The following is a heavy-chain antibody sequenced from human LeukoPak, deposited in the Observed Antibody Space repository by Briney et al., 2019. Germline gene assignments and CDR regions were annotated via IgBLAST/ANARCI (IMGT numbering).Heavy chain of an antibody. CDR2: ISSSGSYI. CDR3: ARDQQFYSSSGFDY. D-gene: IGHD6-6*01. J-gene: IGHJ4*02. Sequence: GGPLRLSCAASGFTFSSYSMNWVRQAPGKGREWVSSISSSGSYIYYADSVKGRFTISRDNAKNSLYLQMNSLRAEDKAVYYCARDQQFYSSSGFDYWGQGTLVTVSS. V-gene: IGHV3-21*01. CDR1: GFTFSSYS.